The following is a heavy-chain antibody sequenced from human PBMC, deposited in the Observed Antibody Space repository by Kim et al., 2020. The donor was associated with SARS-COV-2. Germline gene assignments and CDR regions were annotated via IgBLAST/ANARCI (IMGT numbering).Heavy chain of an antibody. CDR1: GFTVSSNY. V-gene: IGHV3-66*01. J-gene: IGHJ4*02. Sequence: GGSLRLSCAASGFTVSSNYMSWVRQAPGKGLEWVSVIYSGGSTYYADSVKGRFTISRDNSKNTLYLQMNSLRAEDTAVYYCAREDDILTGYYSALGYWGQGTLVTVSS. CDR2: IYSGGST. D-gene: IGHD3-9*01. CDR3: AREDDILTGYYSALGY.